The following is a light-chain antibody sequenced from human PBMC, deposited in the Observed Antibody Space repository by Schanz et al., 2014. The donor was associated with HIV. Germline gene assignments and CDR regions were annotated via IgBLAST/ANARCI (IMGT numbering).Light chain of an antibody. Sequence: QSALXXPAXXXXXPGQSXTXXXXXXXSDVGSYDLVSWYQQHPGKAPKLMIYDVSNRPSGVPDRFSGSKSGTSASLAISGLQSEDEXDYYCAAWXXXLNGPVFGGGTKLTV. V-gene: IGLV2-14*02. CDR3: AAWXXXLNGPV. CDR1: XSDVGSYDL. J-gene: IGLJ2*01. CDR2: DVS.